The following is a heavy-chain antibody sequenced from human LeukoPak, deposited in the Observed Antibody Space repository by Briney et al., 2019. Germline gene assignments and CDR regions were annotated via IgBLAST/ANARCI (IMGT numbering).Heavy chain of an antibody. V-gene: IGHV3-30*02. CDR3: AKDGATRPKGYDFWSGYFRSGGYYFDY. Sequence: GGSLRLSCAASGFTFSSYGMHWVRQAPGKGLEWVAFIRYDGSNKYYADSVKGRFTISRDNSKNTLYLQMNSLRAEDTALYYCAKDGATRPKGYDFWSGYFRSGGYYFDYWGQGTLVTVSS. J-gene: IGHJ4*02. CDR2: IRYDGSNK. CDR1: GFTFSSYG. D-gene: IGHD3-3*01.